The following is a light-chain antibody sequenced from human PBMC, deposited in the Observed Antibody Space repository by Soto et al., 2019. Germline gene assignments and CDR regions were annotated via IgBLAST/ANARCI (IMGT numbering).Light chain of an antibody. J-gene: IGKJ2*01. CDR2: AAS. CDR3: QQSYSTPT. CDR1: QSISDY. Sequence: DIQMTQSPPSLSASVGDRVTITCRASQSISDYVSWYQQKPGKAPKLLIYAASSLQSGVPSRFSGSGSGTDFTLTISSLQPEDFATYYCQQSYSTPTFGQGTKLEIK. V-gene: IGKV1-39*01.